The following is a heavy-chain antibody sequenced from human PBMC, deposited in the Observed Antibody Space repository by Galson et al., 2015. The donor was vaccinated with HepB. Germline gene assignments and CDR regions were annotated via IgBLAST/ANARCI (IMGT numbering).Heavy chain of an antibody. Sequence: SLRLSCAASGFTFSTTAIHWVRQAPGKGLEWVAVISYDGSNKFYADSVKGRFTVSRDNSKNTLYLQVRSLTAEDTAVYYCARDATAYGDYVKYYFDYWVQGTLVTVSS. CDR2: ISYDGSNK. CDR1: GFTFSTTA. J-gene: IGHJ4*02. D-gene: IGHD4-17*01. V-gene: IGHV3-30*04. CDR3: ARDATAYGDYVKYYFDY.